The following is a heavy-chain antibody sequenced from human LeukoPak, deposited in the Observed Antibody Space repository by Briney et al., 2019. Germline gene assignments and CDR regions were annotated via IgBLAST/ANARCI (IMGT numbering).Heavy chain of an antibody. CDR2: IWYDGSNK. V-gene: IGHV3-33*01. Sequence: GGSLRLSCAASGFTYSSYGMHWVRQAPGKGLEWVAVIWYDGSNKYYADSVKGRFTISRDNSKNTLYLQMNSLRAEDTAVYYCAREGYSGYDDYWGQGTLVTVSS. CDR3: AREGYSGYDDY. J-gene: IGHJ4*02. D-gene: IGHD5-12*01. CDR1: GFTYSSYG.